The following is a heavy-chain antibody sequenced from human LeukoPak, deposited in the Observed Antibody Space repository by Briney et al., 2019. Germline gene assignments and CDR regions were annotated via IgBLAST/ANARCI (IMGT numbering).Heavy chain of an antibody. V-gene: IGHV4-59*08. Sequence: SETLSLTCTVSGGSISSYYWSWIRQPPGKGLEWIGYIYYSGSTNYNPSLKSRVTISEDTSKNQFSLKLSSVTAADTAVYYCARLTWDTSMDRYYFDFWGQGTLVTVSS. CDR2: IYYSGST. CDR1: GGSISSYY. CDR3: ARLTWDTSMDRYYFDF. D-gene: IGHD5-18*01. J-gene: IGHJ4*02.